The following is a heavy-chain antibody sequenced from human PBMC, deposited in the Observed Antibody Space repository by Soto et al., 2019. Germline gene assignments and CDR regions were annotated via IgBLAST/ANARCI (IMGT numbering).Heavy chain of an antibody. D-gene: IGHD1-26*01. V-gene: IGHV3-15*07. CDR3: TTKDRSGSYPPDY. J-gene: IGHJ4*02. CDR2: IKSKTDGGTT. CDR1: GFTFSNAW. Sequence: GGSLRLSCAASGFTFSNAWMNWVRQAPGKGLEWVGRIKSKTDGGTTDYAAPVKGRFTISRDDSKNTLYLQMNSLKTEDTAVYYCTTKDRSGSYPPDYWGQGTLVTVSS.